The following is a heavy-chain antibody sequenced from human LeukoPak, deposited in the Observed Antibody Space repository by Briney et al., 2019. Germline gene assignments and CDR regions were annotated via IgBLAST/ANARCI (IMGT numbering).Heavy chain of an antibody. V-gene: IGHV3-21*01. CDR3: ARAAIAAARIYYYMDV. CDR2: ISTSSSYI. Sequence: GGSLRLSCAASGFTFSSYSMNWVRQAPGKGLEWVSFISTSSSYIHNADSEKGRFTISRDNAENSLYLQMNSLRAEDTAVYYCARAAIAAARIYYYMDVWGKGTTVTVSS. J-gene: IGHJ6*03. D-gene: IGHD6-13*01. CDR1: GFTFSSYS.